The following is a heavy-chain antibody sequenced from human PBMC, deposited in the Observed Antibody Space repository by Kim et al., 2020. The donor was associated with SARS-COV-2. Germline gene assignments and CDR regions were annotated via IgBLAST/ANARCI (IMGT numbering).Heavy chain of an antibody. D-gene: IGHD6-6*01. CDR3: VRVGPVAARPPDFDY. CDR2: INHSGST. CDR1: GGSLSGYY. V-gene: IGHV4-34*01. Sequence: SETLSLTCAVYGGSLSGYYWSWLRQSPEKGLEWIGEINHSGSTNYNPSFESRVTISIDMSRNQFFLKLRSVTAADTAVYYCVRVGPVAARPPDFDYWGQGTLVTVSS. J-gene: IGHJ4*02.